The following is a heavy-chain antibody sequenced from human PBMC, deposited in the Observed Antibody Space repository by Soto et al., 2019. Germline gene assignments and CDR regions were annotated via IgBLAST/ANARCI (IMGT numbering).Heavy chain of an antibody. D-gene: IGHD3-9*01. CDR3: ARDFGRYFDRTFDY. Sequence: GASVKVSCKASGYTFISYAMHWVRQAPGQRLEWMGWINAGNGNTKYSQKFQGRVTITRDTSATTAYMELSSLTSEDTAVYYCARDFGRYFDRTFDYWGQGTLVTVSS. CDR2: INAGNGNT. CDR1: GYTFISYA. J-gene: IGHJ4*02. V-gene: IGHV1-3*01.